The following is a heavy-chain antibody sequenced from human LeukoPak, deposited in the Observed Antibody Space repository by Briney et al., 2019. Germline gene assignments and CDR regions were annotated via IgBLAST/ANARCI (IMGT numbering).Heavy chain of an antibody. D-gene: IGHD7-27*01. V-gene: IGHV3-33*01. CDR2: IWYDESIK. CDR1: GFTFSTYD. CDR3: ARDPKPWGYFDY. J-gene: IGHJ4*02. Sequence: GRSLRLSCAASGFTFSTYDMHWARQAPGKGLEWVAGIWYDESIKYYADSVKGRFTISRDNSKNTLYLQMNSLRAEDTAVYYCARDPKPWGYFDYWGQGTLVTVSS.